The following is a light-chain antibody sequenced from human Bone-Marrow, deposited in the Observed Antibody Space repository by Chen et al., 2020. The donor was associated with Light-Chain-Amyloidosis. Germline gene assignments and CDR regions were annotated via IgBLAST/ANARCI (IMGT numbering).Light chain of an antibody. CDR2: RDT. CDR3: QSADSSGTYEVI. Sequence: SYDLTQPPSVSVSPGQTARITCSGDDLPTKYAYWYQQKPGQAPVLVIHRDTVRPSGISERFSGSSSGTTATLTISGVQAEDEADYHCQSADSSGTYEVIFGGGTKLTVL. CDR1: DLPTKY. V-gene: IGLV3-25*03. J-gene: IGLJ2*01.